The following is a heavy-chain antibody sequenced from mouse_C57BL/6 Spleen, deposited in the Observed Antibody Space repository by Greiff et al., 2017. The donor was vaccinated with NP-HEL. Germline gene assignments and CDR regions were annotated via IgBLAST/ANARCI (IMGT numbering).Heavy chain of an antibody. CDR1: GYTFTDYY. Sequence: EVKLQQSGPELVKPGASVKISCKASGYTFTDYYMNWVKQSHGKSLEWIGDINPNNGGTSYNQKFKGKATLTVDKSSSTAYMELRSLTSEDSAVYYCGAWFAYWGQGTLVTVSA. V-gene: IGHV1-26*01. J-gene: IGHJ3*01. CDR2: INPNNGGT. CDR3: GAWFAY.